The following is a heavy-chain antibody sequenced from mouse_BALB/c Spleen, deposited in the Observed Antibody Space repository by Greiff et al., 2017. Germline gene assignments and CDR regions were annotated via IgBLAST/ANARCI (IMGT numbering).Heavy chain of an antibody. CDR2: ISSGSSTI. CDR3: ARGGNSVAY. J-gene: IGHJ3*01. V-gene: IGHV5-17*02. D-gene: IGHD2-1*01. Sequence: EVMLVESGGGLVQPGGSRKLSCAASGFTFSSFGMHWVRQAPEKGLEWVAYISSGSSTIYYADTVKGRFTISRDNPKNTLFLQMTSLRSEDTAMYYCARGGNSVAYWGQGTLVTVSA. CDR1: GFTFSSFG.